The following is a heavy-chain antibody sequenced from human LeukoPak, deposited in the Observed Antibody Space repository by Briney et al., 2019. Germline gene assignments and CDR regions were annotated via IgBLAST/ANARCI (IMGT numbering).Heavy chain of an antibody. J-gene: IGHJ4*02. CDR3: ATRVYCNGGSCQGGEGY. CDR2: ISGSGGST. V-gene: IGHV3-23*01. CDR1: GFTFSSYA. D-gene: IGHD2-15*01. Sequence: GGSLRLSCAASGFTFSSYAMSWVRQAPGKGLEWVSAISGSGGSTYYADSVKGRFTISRDNSKNTLYLQMNSLRAEDTAVYYCATRVYCNGGSCQGGEGYWGQGTLVTVSS.